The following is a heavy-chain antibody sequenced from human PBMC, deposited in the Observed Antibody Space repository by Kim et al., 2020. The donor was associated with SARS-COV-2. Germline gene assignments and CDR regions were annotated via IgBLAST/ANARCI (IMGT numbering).Heavy chain of an antibody. V-gene: IGHV3-23*01. Sequence: RFTISRDNSKNTLYLQMNSLRAEDTAVYYCAKSPIVVVPAPYYYYYYMDVWGKGTTVTVSS. J-gene: IGHJ6*03. D-gene: IGHD2-2*01. CDR3: AKSPIVVVPAPYYYYYYMDV.